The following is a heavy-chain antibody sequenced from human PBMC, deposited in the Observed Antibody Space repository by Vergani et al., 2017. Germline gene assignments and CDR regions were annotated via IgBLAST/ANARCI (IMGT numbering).Heavy chain of an antibody. V-gene: IGHV4-34*01. CDR2: INHSGST. Sequence: QVQLQQWGAGLLKPSETLSLTCAVYGGSFSGYYWSWIRQPPGKGLEWIGEINHSGSTNYNPSLKSRVTISVDTSKNQFSLKLSSVTAADTAVYYCARALRITIFGVVTIHDAFDIWGQGTMVTVSS. D-gene: IGHD3-3*01. CDR3: ARALRITIFGVVTIHDAFDI. J-gene: IGHJ3*02. CDR1: GGSFSGYY.